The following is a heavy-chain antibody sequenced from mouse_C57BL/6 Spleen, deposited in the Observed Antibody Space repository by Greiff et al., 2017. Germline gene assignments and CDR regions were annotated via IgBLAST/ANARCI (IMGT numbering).Heavy chain of an antibody. V-gene: IGHV1-54*01. CDR2: INPGSGGT. D-gene: IGHD2-5*01. CDR1: GYAFTNYL. J-gene: IGHJ2*01. Sequence: QVQLQQSGAELVRPGTSVKVSCKASGYAFTNYLIEWVKQRPGQGLEWIGVINPGSGGTNYNEKFKGKATLTAGKSSSTAYMQLSSLTSEDSAVYFCARSDYYSIYFDYWGQGTTLTVSS. CDR3: ARSDYYSIYFDY.